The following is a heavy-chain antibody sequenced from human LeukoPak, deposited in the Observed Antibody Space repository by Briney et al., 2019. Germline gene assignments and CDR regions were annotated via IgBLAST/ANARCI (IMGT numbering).Heavy chain of an antibody. D-gene: IGHD3-10*02. CDR3: AELGITMIGGV. CDR2: ISSSSSYI. CDR1: GFTFSSCS. V-gene: IGHV3-21*01. J-gene: IGHJ6*04. Sequence: GGSLRLSCAASGFTFSSCSMNWVRQAPGKGLEWVSSISSSSSYIYYADSVKGRFTISRDNAKNSLYLQMNSLRAEDTAVYYCAELGITMIGGVWGKGTTVTISS.